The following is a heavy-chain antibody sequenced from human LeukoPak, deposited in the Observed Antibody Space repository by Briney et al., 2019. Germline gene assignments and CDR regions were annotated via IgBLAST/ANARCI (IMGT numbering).Heavy chain of an antibody. CDR2: IKTDGSST. V-gene: IGHV3-74*01. J-gene: IGHJ4*02. D-gene: IGHD2-2*01. CDR1: GYSFTSYW. CDR3: ARGIVIIPAGVTDY. Sequence: GESLKISCKGSGYSFTSYWIGWVRQAPGKGLVWVSRIKTDGSSTSYADSVKGRFTISRDNAKNTLYLQMNNLRAEDTAVYFCARGIVIIPAGVTDYWGQGTLVTVSS.